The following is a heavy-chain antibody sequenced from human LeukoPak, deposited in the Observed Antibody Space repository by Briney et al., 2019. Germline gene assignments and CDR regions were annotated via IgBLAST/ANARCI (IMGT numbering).Heavy chain of an antibody. J-gene: IGHJ3*02. CDR3: ARVFRGIWDAFDI. V-gene: IGHV3-30*04. D-gene: IGHD3-10*01. CDR2: ISYDGSNK. CDR1: GFTFSSYA. Sequence: GGSLRLSCAASGFTFSSYAMSWVRQAPGKGLEWVAVISYDGSNKYYADSVKGRFTISRDNSKNTLYLQMNSLRAEDTAVYYCARVFRGIWDAFDIWGQGTMVTVSS.